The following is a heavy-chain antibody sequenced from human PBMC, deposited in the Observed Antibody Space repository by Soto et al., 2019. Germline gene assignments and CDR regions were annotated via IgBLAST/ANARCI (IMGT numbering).Heavy chain of an antibody. V-gene: IGHV6-1*01. J-gene: IGHJ3*02. D-gene: IGHD3-16*01. CDR3: VRGVWSFDI. CDR1: GYSVSSNIAA. Sequence: PSQTLSVTCAMSGYSVSSNIAAWNCIRQSPSRGLEWLGRTYYRSRWYNDYAVSVKSRITLIPDTSKNQFSLQLNSVTPEDTAVYFCVRGVWSFDIWGQGSLVTVSS. CDR2: TYYRSRWYN.